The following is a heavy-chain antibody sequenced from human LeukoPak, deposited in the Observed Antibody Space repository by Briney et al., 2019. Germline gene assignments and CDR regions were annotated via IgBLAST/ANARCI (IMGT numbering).Heavy chain of an antibody. Sequence: PGGSLRLSCAASAFTFSSYWMSWVRQAPGKGLEWVANIKQDGSEKYYVDSVKGRFTISRDNAKNSLYLQMNSLRAEDTAVYYCAGDYAPGGYWGQGTLVTVSS. CDR1: AFTFSSYW. CDR2: IKQDGSEK. J-gene: IGHJ4*02. V-gene: IGHV3-7*01. CDR3: AGDYAPGGY. D-gene: IGHD3-16*01.